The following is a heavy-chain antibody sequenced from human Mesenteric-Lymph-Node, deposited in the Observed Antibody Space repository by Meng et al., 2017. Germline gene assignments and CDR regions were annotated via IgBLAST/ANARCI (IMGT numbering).Heavy chain of an antibody. CDR2: INHSGST. D-gene: IGHD1-26*01. CDR3: AYSGSYYPDY. Sequence: VPLQEWGPGLLKPSETLSLTCAVYGGSFSGSYWSWIRQPPGKGLEWIGEINHSGSTNYNPSLKNRVTISVDTSKNQFSLKLSSVTAADTAVYYCAYSGSYYPDYWGQGTLVTVSS. CDR1: GGSFSGSY. J-gene: IGHJ4*02. V-gene: IGHV4-34*01.